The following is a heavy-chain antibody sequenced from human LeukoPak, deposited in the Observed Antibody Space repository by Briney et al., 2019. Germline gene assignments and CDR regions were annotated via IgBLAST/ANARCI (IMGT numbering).Heavy chain of an antibody. D-gene: IGHD2-2*01. CDR3: ARDRYHQAVYWYFGL. V-gene: IGHV1-69*13. Sequence: SVKVSCKASGGTFSSYAISWVRQAPGQGLEWMGRIIPIFGTANYAQKFQGRVTITADESTSTAYMELSSLRSEDTAVYYCARDRYHQAVYWYFGLWGRGTLVTVSS. CDR2: IIPIFGTA. CDR1: GGTFSSYA. J-gene: IGHJ2*01.